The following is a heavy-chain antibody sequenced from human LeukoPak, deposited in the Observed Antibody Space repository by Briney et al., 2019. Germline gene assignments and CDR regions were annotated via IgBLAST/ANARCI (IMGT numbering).Heavy chain of an antibody. CDR3: ARRSAAKDAFDI. CDR2: IKQDGSEK. V-gene: IGHV3-7*01. CDR1: GFTSSHYW. D-gene: IGHD6-25*01. Sequence: GGSLRLSCAASGFTSSHYWMSWVRQAPGKGLEWVANIKQDGSEKYYVDSMKGRFTISRDNAKNTLYLQMNSLRAEDTAVYYCARRSAAKDAFDIWGQGTMVTVSS. J-gene: IGHJ3*02.